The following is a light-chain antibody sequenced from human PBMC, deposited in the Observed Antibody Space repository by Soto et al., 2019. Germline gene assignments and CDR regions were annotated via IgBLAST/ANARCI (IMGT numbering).Light chain of an antibody. CDR2: AAS. V-gene: IGKV1-8*01. CDR3: QQYFDYPWT. Sequence: AIRMTQSPSSLSATTGDRVTITCRASQGVSDNLAWYQQKPGKAPKVLIYAASTLQSGVPPRFSGSGSGTDFTLTISCLQSEDFATYYCQQYFDYPWTFGQGTKVEIK. J-gene: IGKJ1*01. CDR1: QGVSDN.